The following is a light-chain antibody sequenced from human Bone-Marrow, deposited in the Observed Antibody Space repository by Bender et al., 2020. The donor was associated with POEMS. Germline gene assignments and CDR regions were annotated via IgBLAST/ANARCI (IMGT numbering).Light chain of an antibody. V-gene: IGLV3-21*02. CDR2: DDS. J-gene: IGLJ2*01. Sequence: SYELTQPPSVSVAPGQTASITCGGDNLETKSVHWYQRKPGQAPVLVVYDDSDRPLGIPERFSGSNSGDTATLTISRVEDGDEADYFCQVWDSSADHPVFGGGTKLTVL. CDR3: QVWDSSADHPV. CDR1: NLETKS.